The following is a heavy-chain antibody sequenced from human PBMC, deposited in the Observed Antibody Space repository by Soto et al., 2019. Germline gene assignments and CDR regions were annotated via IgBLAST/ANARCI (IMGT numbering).Heavy chain of an antibody. Sequence: GGSLRLSCAASGFTFSSYAMSWVRQAPGKGLEWVSAISGSGGSTYYADSVKGRFTIYRDNSKNTLYLQMNSLRAEDTAVYYCAIQYNGVMDWFDPWGQGTLVTVSS. D-gene: IGHD2-8*01. CDR1: GFTFSSYA. CDR3: AIQYNGVMDWFDP. V-gene: IGHV3-23*01. J-gene: IGHJ5*02. CDR2: ISGSGGST.